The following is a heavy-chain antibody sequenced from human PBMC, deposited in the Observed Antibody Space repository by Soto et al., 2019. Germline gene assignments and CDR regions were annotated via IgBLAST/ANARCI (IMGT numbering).Heavy chain of an antibody. CDR1: GGSFSGYY. CDR2: INHSGST. D-gene: IGHD4-4*01. J-gene: IGHJ4*02. Sequence: SETLSLTCAVYGGSFSGYYWSWIRQPPGKGLEWIGEINHSGSTNYNPSLKSRVTISVDTSKNQFSLKLSSVTAADTAVYYCARVTTVTGFDYWGQGTLVTVSS. CDR3: ARVTTVTGFDY. V-gene: IGHV4-34*01.